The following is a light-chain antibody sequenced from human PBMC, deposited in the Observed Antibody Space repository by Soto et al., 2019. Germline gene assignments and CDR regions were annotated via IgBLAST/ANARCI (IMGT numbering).Light chain of an antibody. V-gene: IGLV2-11*01. CDR2: DVT. J-gene: IGLJ2*01. CDR1: SSDVGGYNY. Sequence: QSALTQPRSVSGSPGQSVTVSCTGTSSDVGGYNYVSWYQHHPGKAPKLMIFDVTKRPSGVPDRFSGSKSGNTASLTISGLQAEDEADYYCCSYAGSSNSLVFGGGTKLTVL. CDR3: CSYAGSSNSLV.